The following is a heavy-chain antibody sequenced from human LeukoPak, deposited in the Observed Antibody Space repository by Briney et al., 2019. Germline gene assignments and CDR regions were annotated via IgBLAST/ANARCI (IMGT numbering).Heavy chain of an antibody. CDR1: GGSISSYY. D-gene: IGHD6-13*01. CDR3: ATHLHSSSWPFDY. V-gene: IGHV4-59*08. CDR2: IYYSGST. Sequence: SETLSLTCTVSGGSISSYYWSWIRQPPGKGLEWIGYIYYSGSTNYNPSLKSRVTISVDTSKNQFSLKLSSVTAVDTAVYYCATHLHSSSWPFDYWGQGTLVTVSS. J-gene: IGHJ4*02.